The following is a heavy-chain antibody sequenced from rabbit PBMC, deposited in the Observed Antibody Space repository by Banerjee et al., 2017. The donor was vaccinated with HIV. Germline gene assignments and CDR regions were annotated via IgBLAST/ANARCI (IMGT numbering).Heavy chain of an antibody. D-gene: IGHD1-1*01. J-gene: IGHJ4*01. CDR2: IDTSNGDT. CDR3: ARDLVGVIGWNFYL. Sequence: LEESGGGLVKPGGTLTLTCTVSGFSFSSNWICWVRQAPGKGLEWIACIDTSNGDTDYANWPKGRFTISKASSTTVTLQMTSLTAADTATYFCARDLVGVIGWNFYLWGQGTLVTVS. V-gene: IGHV1S45*01. CDR1: GFSFSSNW.